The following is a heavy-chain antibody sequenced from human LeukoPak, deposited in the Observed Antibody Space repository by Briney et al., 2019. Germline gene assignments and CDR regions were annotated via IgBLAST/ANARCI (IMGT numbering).Heavy chain of an antibody. CDR1: GGSFSGYY. Sequence: PSETRSLTCAVYGGSFSGYYWSWIRQPPGKGMEWIGEINHSGSTNYNPSLKSRVTISVDTSKNQFSLKLSSVTAADTAVYYCARGTFGDIVVVPAAIHDYWGQGTLVTVSS. V-gene: IGHV4-34*01. CDR3: ARGTFGDIVVVPAAIHDY. CDR2: INHSGST. D-gene: IGHD2-2*02. J-gene: IGHJ4*02.